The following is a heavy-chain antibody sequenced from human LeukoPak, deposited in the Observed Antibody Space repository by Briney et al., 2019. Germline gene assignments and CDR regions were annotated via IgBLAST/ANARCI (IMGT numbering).Heavy chain of an antibody. CDR3: AKGQQLVLPYNWFDP. CDR2: ISGSGGST. V-gene: IGHV3-23*01. Sequence: PGGSLRLSCAASGFSFSAHSLNWVRQAPGKGLEWVSAISGSGGSTYYADSVKGRFTISRDNSKNTLYLRMNSLRAEDTAVYYCAKGQQLVLPYNWFDPWGQGTLVTVSS. J-gene: IGHJ5*02. CDR1: GFSFSAHS. D-gene: IGHD6-13*01.